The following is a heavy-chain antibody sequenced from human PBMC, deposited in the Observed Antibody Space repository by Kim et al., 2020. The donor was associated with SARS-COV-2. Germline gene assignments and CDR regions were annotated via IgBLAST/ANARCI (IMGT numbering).Heavy chain of an antibody. CDR1: GFTFRSYS. Sequence: GGSLRLSCAASGFTFRSYSMNWVRQAPGKGLEWLSYISSSSDTIYYADSVKGRFTISRDNPKNSLYLQMNSLRDDDTAVYYCAREGHVNTAMDGMDVWGQGTTVTVSS. D-gene: IGHD5-18*01. J-gene: IGHJ6*02. CDR3: AREGHVNTAMDGMDV. V-gene: IGHV3-48*02. CDR2: ISSSSDTI.